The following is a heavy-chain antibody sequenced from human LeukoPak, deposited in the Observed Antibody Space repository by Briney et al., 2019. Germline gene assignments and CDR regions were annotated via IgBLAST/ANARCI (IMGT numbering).Heavy chain of an antibody. V-gene: IGHV3-23*01. Sequence: GGSLRLSCAASGFTFSKHAISWVRQAPGKGLEWVSAISGSGDYTYYADSLKGRFTISRDNSENTLYLQMNSLRAEDTALYYCAKDGRFGGYNVGDGGYFDYWGQGTLVTVSS. CDR3: AKDGRFGGYNVGDGGYFDY. J-gene: IGHJ4*02. CDR2: ISGSGDYT. D-gene: IGHD5-24*01. CDR1: GFTFSKHA.